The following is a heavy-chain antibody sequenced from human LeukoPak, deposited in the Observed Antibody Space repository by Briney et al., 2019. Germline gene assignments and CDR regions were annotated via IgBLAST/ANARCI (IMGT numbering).Heavy chain of an antibody. D-gene: IGHD3-16*02. CDR1: GSTFSSYA. V-gene: IGHV3-23*01. J-gene: IGHJ4*02. Sequence: GGSLRLSCAASGSTFSSYAMSWVRQAPGKGLEWVSAISGSGGNTYYADSVKGRFTISRDNSKNTPYLQMNSLRAEDTAVYYCGAYDYIWGSYRYRLSDYWGQGTLVTVSS. CDR2: ISGSGGNT. CDR3: GAYDYIWGSYRYRLSDY.